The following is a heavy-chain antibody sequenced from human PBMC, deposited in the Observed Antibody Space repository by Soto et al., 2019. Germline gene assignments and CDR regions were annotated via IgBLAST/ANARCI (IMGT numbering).Heavy chain of an antibody. D-gene: IGHD2-15*01. CDR3: ARPPEKNCSGGSCYAFDI. V-gene: IGHV4-39*01. CDR1: GGSISSSSYY. CDR2: IYYSGST. Sequence: PSETLSLTCTVSGGSISSSSYYWGWIRQPPGKGLEWIGSIYYSGSTCYNPSLKSRVTISVDTSKNQFSLKLSSVTAADTAVYYCARPPEKNCSGGSCYAFDIWGQGTMVTVSS. J-gene: IGHJ3*02.